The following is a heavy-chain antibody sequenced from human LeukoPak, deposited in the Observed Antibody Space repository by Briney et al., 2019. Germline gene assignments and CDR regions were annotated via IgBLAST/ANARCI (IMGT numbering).Heavy chain of an antibody. V-gene: IGHV3-23*01. J-gene: IGHJ5*02. D-gene: IGHD3-10*01. Sequence: GGSLRLSCAASGFTFSTYAMSWVRQAPGKGLEWVSVISASGGGTDYADSVKGRFTLSRDNSKNTLYLQMNSLRAEDTAVYYCAKQVSYYYGSGSRNNWFDPWGQGTLVTVSS. CDR1: GFTFSTYA. CDR2: ISASGGGT. CDR3: AKQVSYYYGSGSRNNWFDP.